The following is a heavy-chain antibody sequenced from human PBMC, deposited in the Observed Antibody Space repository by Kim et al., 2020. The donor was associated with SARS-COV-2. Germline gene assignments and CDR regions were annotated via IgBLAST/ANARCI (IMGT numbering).Heavy chain of an antibody. CDR2: INTNTGNP. CDR1: GYVFSHFA. V-gene: IGHV7-4-1*02. Sequence: ASVKVSCKASGYVFSHFAMNWVRQAPGQGLEWMGWINTNTGNPTYAQGFTGRFVFSLDTSVNTAYLQISSLTAEDTAVYYCARDSRGRGYGMDVWGQGTTVSVSS. CDR3: ARDSRGRGYGMDV. D-gene: IGHD2-15*01. J-gene: IGHJ6*02.